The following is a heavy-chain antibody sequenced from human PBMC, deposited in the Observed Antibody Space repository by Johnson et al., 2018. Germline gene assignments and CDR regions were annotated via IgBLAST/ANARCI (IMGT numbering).Heavy chain of an antibody. CDR3: AREDNHAFDI. J-gene: IGHJ3*02. CDR1: GFNFSSYW. CDR2: LSGSSSSI. V-gene: IGHV3-48*02. D-gene: IGHD1-1*01. Sequence: EVQLLESGGDLVQPGGSLRLSCAVSGFNFSSYWMSWVRQAPGKGLEWLSYLSGSSSSIHYADSVKGRFTMSRDNAKNSLYLEMNSLRDEDAAVYYFAREDNHAFDIWGQGTMVTVSS.